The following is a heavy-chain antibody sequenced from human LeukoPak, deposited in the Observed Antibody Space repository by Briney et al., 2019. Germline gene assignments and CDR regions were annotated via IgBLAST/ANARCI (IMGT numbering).Heavy chain of an antibody. CDR3: AKDQWPFSYDILTGANAFDI. Sequence: GGSLRLSCAASGFTVSSNYMSWVRQAPGKGLEWVSVIYSGGSTYYADSVKGRFTISRDNSKNTLYLQMNSLRAEDTAVYYCAKDQWPFSYDILTGANAFDIWGQGTMVTVSS. J-gene: IGHJ3*02. D-gene: IGHD3-9*01. CDR1: GFTVSSNY. V-gene: IGHV3-53*01. CDR2: IYSGGST.